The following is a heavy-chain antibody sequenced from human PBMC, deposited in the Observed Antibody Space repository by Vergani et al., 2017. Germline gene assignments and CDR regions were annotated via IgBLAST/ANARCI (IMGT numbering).Heavy chain of an antibody. CDR1: GFTFSSYA. Sequence: EVQLLESGGGLVQPGGSLRLSCAASGFTFSSYAMSWVRQAPGKGLEWVSAISGSGGSTYYADSVKGRFTISRDNSKNTLYLQMNSLRAEDTAVYYCANSGGYYYDSSGYYYFDYWGQGTLVTVSS. J-gene: IGHJ4*02. CDR2: ISGSGGST. D-gene: IGHD3-22*01. V-gene: IGHV3-23*01. CDR3: ANSGGYYYDSSGYYYFDY.